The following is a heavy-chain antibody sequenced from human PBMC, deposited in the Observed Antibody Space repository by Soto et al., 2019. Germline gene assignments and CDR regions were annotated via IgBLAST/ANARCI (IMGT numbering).Heavy chain of an antibody. CDR1: GFPFGNLP. J-gene: IGHJ4*02. Sequence: EVQLLESGEALVQLGGPWGPPFQASGFPFGNLPLAWSRQPPGRGRGWVSAISGSGGTTSYADSVKGRFSISRDTSKNTLYLQMNSLRAEDTAVYYCAKDRSSTSCYAFDYWGQGTLVTVSS. V-gene: IGHV3-23*01. CDR3: AKDRSSTSCYAFDY. D-gene: IGHD2-2*01. CDR2: ISGSGGTT.